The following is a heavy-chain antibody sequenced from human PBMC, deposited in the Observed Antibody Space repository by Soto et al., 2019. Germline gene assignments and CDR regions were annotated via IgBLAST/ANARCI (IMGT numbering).Heavy chain of an antibody. V-gene: IGHV4-39*01. CDR2: IHYSGST. J-gene: IGHJ5*02. Sequence: PSETLSLTCTVSGGSISSVRSYWGWVRQPPGKGLEWIGNIHYSGSTYYNPSLESRVTISVDKSKNQFSLRLGSVTAADTSVYYCARQGSDPTSTWPSWFDPWGQGTLVTVSS. D-gene: IGHD6-13*01. CDR3: ARQGSDPTSTWPSWFDP. CDR1: GGSISSVRSY.